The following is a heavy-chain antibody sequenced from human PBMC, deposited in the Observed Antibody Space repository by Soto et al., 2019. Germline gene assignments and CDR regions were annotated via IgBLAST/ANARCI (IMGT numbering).Heavy chain of an antibody. CDR1: GGSFNGYQ. J-gene: IGHJ5*02. V-gene: IGHV4-34*01. Sequence: SETLSLTCEVSGGSFNGYQWAWIRQSPEKGLEWIGEVSHTGDTNSKPSLMSRLTMSVDTSKNQFSLKLSSVTSADSAIYFCAGGPDYGGYDAWGQGTLVTVSS. D-gene: IGHD4-17*01. CDR3: AGGPDYGGYDA. CDR2: VSHTGDT.